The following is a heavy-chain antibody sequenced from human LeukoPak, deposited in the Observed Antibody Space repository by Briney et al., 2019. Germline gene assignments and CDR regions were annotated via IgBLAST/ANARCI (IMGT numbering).Heavy chain of an antibody. D-gene: IGHD3-22*01. CDR3: AKGEQITMNTADAFDI. Sequence: GGSLRLSCAASGFTFSSYGMHWVRQAPGKGLEWVAVIWYGGSNKYYADSVKGRFTISRDNSKNTLYLQMNSLRAEDTAVYYCAKGEQITMNTADAFDIWGQGTMVTVSS. CDR1: GFTFSSYG. V-gene: IGHV3-30*02. J-gene: IGHJ3*02. CDR2: IWYGGSNK.